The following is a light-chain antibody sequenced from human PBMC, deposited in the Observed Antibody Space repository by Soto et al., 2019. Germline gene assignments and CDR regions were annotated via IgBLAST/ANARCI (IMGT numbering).Light chain of an antibody. Sequence: DIVMTQSPDSLAVSLGERATINCKSSQSVLYSSNNKNYLAWYQQKPGQPPKLLIYWASTRESGVPDRFSGSGSGIDFTLTISSLQAEDVAVYYCQQYYSTPVTVGQGTKVDIK. CDR2: WAS. J-gene: IGKJ1*01. CDR3: QQYYSTPVT. V-gene: IGKV4-1*01. CDR1: QSVLYSSNNKNY.